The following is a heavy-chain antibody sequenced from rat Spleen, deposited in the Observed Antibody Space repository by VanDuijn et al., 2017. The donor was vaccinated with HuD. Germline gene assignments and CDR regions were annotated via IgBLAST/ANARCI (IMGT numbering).Heavy chain of an antibody. V-gene: IGHV2-72*01. CDR1: GFSLTSNG. Sequence: QVQLKESGPGLMQPSETLSLTCTVSGFSLTSNGVGWVRQPLGKGLVWMGTIWAGGSTNYNSAVQSRLSISRDTSKSQVFLKMNSLQTEDTATYYCAREGKLGVRGYYFDYWGQGVMVTVSS. CDR3: AREGKLGVRGYYFDY. D-gene: IGHD5-1*01. CDR2: IWAGGST. J-gene: IGHJ2*01.